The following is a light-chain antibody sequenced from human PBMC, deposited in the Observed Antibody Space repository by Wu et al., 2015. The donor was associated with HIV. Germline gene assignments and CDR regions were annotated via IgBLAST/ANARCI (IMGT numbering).Light chain of an antibody. CDR3: QQFEF. V-gene: IGKV3D-20*02. Sequence: EVVLTQSPGTLSLSPGESATLFCKVSQSGNSLTWIQKRRGQAPRLLIYDSSRRASGVPDRFIGSGSGTDFPLTIKSIMREDFAVYFCQQFEFFGLGTALEI. CDR2: DSS. J-gene: IGKJ2*01. CDR1: QSGNS.